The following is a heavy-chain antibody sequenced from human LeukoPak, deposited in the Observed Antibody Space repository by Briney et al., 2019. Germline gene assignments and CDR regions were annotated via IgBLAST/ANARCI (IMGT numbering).Heavy chain of an antibody. J-gene: IGHJ4*02. V-gene: IGHV3-30*04. Sequence: GRSLGLSCAASEFTSRIYVMHWARHAPGKGLEWVAVISYDGGNTYYADSVKGRFTISRDNSKNTLYLQMNSLRVEDTAVYYCARVRGIQLWFDYWGQGTLVTVSS. CDR2: ISYDGGNT. CDR1: EFTSRIYV. D-gene: IGHD5-18*01. CDR3: ARVRGIQLWFDY.